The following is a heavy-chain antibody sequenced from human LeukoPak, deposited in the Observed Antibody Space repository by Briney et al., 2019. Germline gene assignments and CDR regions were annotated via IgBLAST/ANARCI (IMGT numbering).Heavy chain of an antibody. D-gene: IGHD6-6*01. CDR2: INHSGST. CDR3: ARGRKQLVFVRPRRTNWFDP. Sequence: SETLSLTCAVYGGSFSGYYWRWIRQPPGKGLEWIGEINHSGSTNYNPSLKSRVTISVDTSKNQFSLKLSSVTAADTAVYYCARGRKQLVFVRPRRTNWFDPWGQGTLVTVSS. CDR1: GGSFSGYY. J-gene: IGHJ5*02. V-gene: IGHV4-34*01.